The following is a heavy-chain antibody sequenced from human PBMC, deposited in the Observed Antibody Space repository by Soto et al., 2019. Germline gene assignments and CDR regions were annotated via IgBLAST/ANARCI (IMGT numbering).Heavy chain of an antibody. Sequence: GESLKISCKGSGYSFTSYWIGWVRQMPGKGLEWMGIIYPGDSDTRYSPSFQGQVTISADKSISTAYLQWSSLKASDTAMYYCARLSTDMTNEAVGPFDIWGQGTMVTVSS. V-gene: IGHV5-51*01. J-gene: IGHJ3*02. CDR1: GYSFTSYW. D-gene: IGHD2-8*01. CDR3: ARLSTDMTNEAVGPFDI. CDR2: IYPGDSDT.